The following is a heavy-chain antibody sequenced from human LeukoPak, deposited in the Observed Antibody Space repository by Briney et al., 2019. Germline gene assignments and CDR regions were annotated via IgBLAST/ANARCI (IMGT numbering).Heavy chain of an antibody. CDR1: GGSISSYY. V-gene: IGHV4-59*01. J-gene: IGHJ3*02. CDR2: IYYSGST. CDR3: YAVGAFDI. D-gene: IGHD2-15*01. Sequence: SETLSLTRTVSGGSISSYYWSWIRQPPGKGLEWIGYIYYSGSTNYNPSLKSRVTISVDTSKNQFYTAVYYCARGYCSGGSCYAVGAFDIWGQGTMVTVSS.